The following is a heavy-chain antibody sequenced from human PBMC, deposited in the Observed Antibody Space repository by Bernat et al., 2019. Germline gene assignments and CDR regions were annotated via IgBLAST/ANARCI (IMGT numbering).Heavy chain of an antibody. CDR2: IIPIFGTA. CDR3: ARGSGPTLLLSLDY. J-gene: IGHJ4*02. V-gene: IGHV1-69*01. CDR1: GGTFSSYA. D-gene: IGHD3-22*01. Sequence: QVQLVQSGAEVKKPGSSVKVSCKASGGTFSSYAISWVRQAPGQGLEWMGGIIPIFGTANYAQKFQGRVTITADESTSTAYMELSSVRSGDTAVYYCARGSGPTLLLSLDYWGQGTLVTVSS.